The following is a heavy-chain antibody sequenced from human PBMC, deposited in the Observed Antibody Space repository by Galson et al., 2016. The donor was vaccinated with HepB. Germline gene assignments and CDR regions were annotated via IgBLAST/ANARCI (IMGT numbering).Heavy chain of an antibody. D-gene: IGHD2-21*01. J-gene: IGHJ6*02. Sequence: SVKVSCKASGYTFTSYGISWVRQAPGQGLEWMGWISAYNGNTNYAQKLQGRVTMTTDTPTSTAYMELRSLRSDDTAVYYCARDVVVIAISYYYYGMDVWGLGTTVTVSS. CDR3: ARDVVVIAISYYYYGMDV. V-gene: IGHV1-18*01. CDR1: GYTFTSYG. CDR2: ISAYNGNT.